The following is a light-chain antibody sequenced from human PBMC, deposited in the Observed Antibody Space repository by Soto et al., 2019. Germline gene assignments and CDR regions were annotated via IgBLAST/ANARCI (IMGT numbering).Light chain of an antibody. CDR3: QQYNHWTPEYT. V-gene: IGKV3-15*01. J-gene: IGKJ2*01. Sequence: IVMTQSPAPLSVSPGETATLSCRASQSVSSNIAWYQQKPGQAPRLLIYAASPTAIGIPARFSGSGSWTDFTLTIRSLKSEYFAVYACQQYNHWTPEYTFGQGTKLEIK. CDR1: QSVSSN. CDR2: AAS.